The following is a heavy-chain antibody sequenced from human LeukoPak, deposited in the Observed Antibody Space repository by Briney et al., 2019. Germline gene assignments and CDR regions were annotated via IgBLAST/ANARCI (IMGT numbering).Heavy chain of an antibody. CDR3: AKETAGSYDSSGYMDY. D-gene: IGHD3-22*01. CDR2: ITAGSDAT. CDR1: GFTFSSYA. V-gene: IGHV3-23*01. Sequence: GGSLRLSCTASGFTFSSYAMSWVPQAPGKGLEWFSGITAGSDATYDAESVKGRFTISRDNSKNTLSLQMNSLRAEDTAVYYCAKETAGSYDSSGYMDYWGQGTLVTVSS. J-gene: IGHJ4*02.